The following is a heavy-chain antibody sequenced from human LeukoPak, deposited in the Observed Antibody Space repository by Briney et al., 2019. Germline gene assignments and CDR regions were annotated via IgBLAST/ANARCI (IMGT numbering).Heavy chain of an antibody. CDR2: ISWNSGSI. D-gene: IGHD3-9*01. CDR3: AKARYFDWLLLGYYFDY. CDR1: GFNFVSYS. J-gene: IGHJ4*02. V-gene: IGHV3-9*01. Sequence: SLRLSCAALGFNFVSYSMTWVRQAPGKGLEWVSGISWNSGSIGYADSVKGRFTTSRDNAKNSLYLQMNSLRAEDTALYYCAKARYFDWLLLGYYFDYWGQGTLVTVSS.